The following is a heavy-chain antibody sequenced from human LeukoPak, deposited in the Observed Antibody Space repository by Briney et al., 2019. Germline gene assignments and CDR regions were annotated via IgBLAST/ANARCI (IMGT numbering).Heavy chain of an antibody. CDR2: IYYSGST. Sequence: PSETLSLTCTVSGGSISSSSYYWGWIRQPPGKGLEWIGSIYYSGSTYYNPSLKSRVTISVDTSKNQFSLKLSSVTAADTAVYYCARETIFGVVIYRGGAFDIWGQGTMVTVSS. D-gene: IGHD3-3*01. CDR1: GGSISSSSYY. V-gene: IGHV4-39*07. CDR3: ARETIFGVVIYRGGAFDI. J-gene: IGHJ3*02.